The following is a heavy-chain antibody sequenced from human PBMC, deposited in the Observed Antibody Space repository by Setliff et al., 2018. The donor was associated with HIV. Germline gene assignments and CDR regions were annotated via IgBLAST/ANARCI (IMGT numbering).Heavy chain of an antibody. V-gene: IGHV4-4*09. CDR3: ARLAEDYYDSGTWEVDY. D-gene: IGHD3-10*01. CDR1: GRSIDDSY. Sequence: PSETLSLTCSVSGRSIDDSYWSWIRQSPGKGLEWIGFIKTSGRTNYKPSLKGRVTISLDTSKNQFSLRLNPVTATDTAVYYCARLAEDYYDSGTWEVDYWAHGTLVTVSS. CDR2: IKTSGRT. J-gene: IGHJ4*01.